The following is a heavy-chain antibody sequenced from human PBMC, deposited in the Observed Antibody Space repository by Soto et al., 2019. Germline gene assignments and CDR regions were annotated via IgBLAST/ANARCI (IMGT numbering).Heavy chain of an antibody. J-gene: IGHJ4*02. Sequence: VGSLRLSCAVSGFTFRTYGMHWVRQAPGKGLEWVAVISYDGSDTNYAESVKGRFTISRDNSKNTLNLQMNSLRVEDTAVYYCAKDRYAIAASGYFDYWGQGTLVNVSS. CDR2: ISYDGSDT. CDR1: GFTFRTYG. V-gene: IGHV3-30*18. CDR3: AKDRYAIAASGYFDY. D-gene: IGHD6-13*01.